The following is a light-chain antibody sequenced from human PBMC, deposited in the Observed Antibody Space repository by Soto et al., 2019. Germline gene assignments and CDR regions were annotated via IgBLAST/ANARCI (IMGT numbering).Light chain of an antibody. Sequence: IQMTQSLSSLSASLGDRVIITCRASQSISSYLNWYQQKPGKAPKLLIYAASSLQSGVPSRFSGSGSGTDFTLTISGLQPDDFATYYCQHYNSYSEAFGQGTKVDIK. CDR2: AAS. J-gene: IGKJ1*01. CDR1: QSISSY. V-gene: IGKV1-39*01. CDR3: QHYNSYSEA.